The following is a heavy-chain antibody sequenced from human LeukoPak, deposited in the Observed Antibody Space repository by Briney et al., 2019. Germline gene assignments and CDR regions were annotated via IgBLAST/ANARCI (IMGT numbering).Heavy chain of an antibody. J-gene: IGHJ3*02. D-gene: IGHD6-13*01. V-gene: IGHV1-46*01. Sequence: GASVKVSCKASGYTLTTYYIHWVRQAPGQGLEWLGIINPSGVSIAYAQKFQGRVTMTTDTSTSTAYMELRSLRSDDTAVYYCARDWGNSWPDAFDIWGQGTMVTVSS. CDR3: ARDWGNSWPDAFDI. CDR1: GYTLTTYY. CDR2: INPSGVSI.